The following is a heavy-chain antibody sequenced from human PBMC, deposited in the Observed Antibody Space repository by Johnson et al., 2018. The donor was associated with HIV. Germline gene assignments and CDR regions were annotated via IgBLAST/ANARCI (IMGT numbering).Heavy chain of an antibody. CDR2: IYSGGST. V-gene: IGHV3-66*01. J-gene: IGHJ3*02. Sequence: VQLVDSGGGVVQPGGSLRLSCAASGFTVSSNYMSWVRQVPGKGLEWVSVIYSGGSTYYADSVKGRFTISRDNSKNPLYFQMNSLRAEDTAVYYCARGHYYDTGHDAFDIWGQGTMVTVSS. D-gene: IGHD3-22*01. CDR1: GFTVSSNY. CDR3: ARGHYYDTGHDAFDI.